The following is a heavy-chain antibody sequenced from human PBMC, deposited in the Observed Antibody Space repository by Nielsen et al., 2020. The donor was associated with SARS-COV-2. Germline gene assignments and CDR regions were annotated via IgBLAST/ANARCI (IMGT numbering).Heavy chain of an antibody. CDR2: INHSGNT. CDR1: GGSFSGYY. D-gene: IGHD2-8*01. Sequence: GSLRLSCAVYGGSFSGYYWSWIRQPPEKGLEWIGEINHSGNTGYNPSLKSRLTLSVDTSKNQFSLKLNSVTAADTAVYYCARAPLGQVFFFRERGEAFDIWGQGTRVTVSS. CDR3: ARAPLGQVFFFRERGEAFDI. J-gene: IGHJ3*02. V-gene: IGHV4-34*01.